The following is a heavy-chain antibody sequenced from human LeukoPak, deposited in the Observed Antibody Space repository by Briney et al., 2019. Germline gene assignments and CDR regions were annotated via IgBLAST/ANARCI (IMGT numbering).Heavy chain of an antibody. CDR3: ARLGAMVPDY. V-gene: IGHV3-23*01. Sequence: GGSLRLSCAGSGFSFSDYSINWVRQAPGKGLEWVSAISGSGGSTYYADSVKGRFTISRDNSKNTLYLQMNSLRAEDTAVYYCARLGAMVPDYWGQGTLVTVSS. J-gene: IGHJ4*02. D-gene: IGHD5-18*01. CDR2: ISGSGGST. CDR1: GFSFSDYS.